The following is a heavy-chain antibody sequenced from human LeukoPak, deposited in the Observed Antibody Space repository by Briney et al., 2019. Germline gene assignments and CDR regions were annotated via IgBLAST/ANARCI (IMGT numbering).Heavy chain of an antibody. D-gene: IGHD1-26*01. CDR3: ARVPSGSYPFDY. Sequence: PQTLSLTCTVSGGSISSGDYYWSWIRQPPGKGLEWIGYIYYSGSTYYNPSLKSRVTISVDTSKNQFSLKLSSVTAADTAVYYCARVPSGSYPFDYWGQGTLVTVSS. CDR2: IYYSGST. V-gene: IGHV4-30-4*08. CDR1: GGSISSGDYY. J-gene: IGHJ4*02.